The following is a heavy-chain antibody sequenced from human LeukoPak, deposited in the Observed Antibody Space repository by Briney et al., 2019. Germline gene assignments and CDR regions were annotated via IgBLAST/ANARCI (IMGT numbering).Heavy chain of an antibody. D-gene: IGHD6-6*01. J-gene: IGHJ6*03. CDR3: ARAYFSSSTGYYYMDV. CDR1: GVSFSGYY. V-gene: IGHV4-34*01. Sequence: SETLSLTCAVYGVSFSGYYWSWIRQPPGKGLEWIGEINHSGSTNYNPSLKSRVTISVDTSKNQFSLKLSSVTAADTAVYYCARAYFSSSTGYYYMDVWGKGTTVTVSS. CDR2: INHSGST.